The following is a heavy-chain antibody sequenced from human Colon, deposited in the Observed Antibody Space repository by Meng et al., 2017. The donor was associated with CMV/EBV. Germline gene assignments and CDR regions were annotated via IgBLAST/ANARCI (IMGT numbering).Heavy chain of an antibody. D-gene: IGHD3-22*01. J-gene: IGHJ5*02. CDR2: IYPGDSDS. Sequence: GESLKISCKGSGYNFANYWIGWVRQMPGKGLEWMGMIYPGDSDSRYSPSFEGQVTFSADVSISTAYLQWSSLMASDTAMYYCAKPRLRGSGSHPFDPWGQGTLVTVSS. V-gene: IGHV5-51*01. CDR3: AKPRLRGSGSHPFDP. CDR1: GYNFANYW.